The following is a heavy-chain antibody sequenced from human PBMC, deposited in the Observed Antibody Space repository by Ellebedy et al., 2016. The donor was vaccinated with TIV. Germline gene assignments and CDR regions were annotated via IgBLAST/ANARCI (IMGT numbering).Heavy chain of an antibody. CDR3: ARHGGSGATAPPDRKNAFDI. D-gene: IGHD5-24*01. CDR2: IYPGDSDT. Sequence: GESLKISCKGSGYSFTSYWIGWVRQMPGKGLEWMGIIYPGDSDTRYSPSFPGQVTISADKSISTAYLQWSSLKASDTAMYYCARHGGSGATAPPDRKNAFDIWGQGTMVTVSS. J-gene: IGHJ3*02. CDR1: GYSFTSYW. V-gene: IGHV5-51*01.